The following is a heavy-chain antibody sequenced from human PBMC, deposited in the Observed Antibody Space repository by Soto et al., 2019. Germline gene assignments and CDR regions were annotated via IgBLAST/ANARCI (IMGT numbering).Heavy chain of an antibody. V-gene: IGHV3-11*06. CDR2: ISSSSSYT. J-gene: IGHJ4*02. CDR3: ARSDSGSYGSH. CDR1: GFTFSDYY. D-gene: IGHD1-26*01. Sequence: GGSLRLSCAASGFTFSDYYMSWIRQAPGKGLEWVSYISSSSSYTNYADSVKGRFTISRDNAKNSLYLQMNSLRAEDTAVYYCARSDSGSYGSHWGQGTLVTVSS.